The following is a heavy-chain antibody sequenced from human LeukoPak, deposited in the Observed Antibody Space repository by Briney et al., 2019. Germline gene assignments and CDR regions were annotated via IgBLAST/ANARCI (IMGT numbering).Heavy chain of an antibody. CDR3: TTGQPGSYFPFDI. V-gene: IGHV3-15*01. CDR2: IKSKTDGGTT. Sequence: GGSLRLSCAASGFTFSNAWMSWVRQAPGKGLEWVGRIKSKTDGGTTDYAAPVKGRFTISRDDSKNTLYLQKNSLKTEDTAVYYCTTGQPGSYFPFDIWGQGTMVTVSS. CDR1: GFTFSNAW. D-gene: IGHD1-26*01. J-gene: IGHJ3*02.